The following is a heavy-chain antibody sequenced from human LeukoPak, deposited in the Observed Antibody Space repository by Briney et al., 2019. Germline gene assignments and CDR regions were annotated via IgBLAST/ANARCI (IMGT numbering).Heavy chain of an antibody. V-gene: IGHV4-34*01. J-gene: IGHJ4*02. Sequence: SETLSLTCAVYGGSFSGYYWSWIRQPPGKGLEWIGEINHSESTNYNPSLKSRVTISVDTSKNQFSLKLSSVTAADTAVYYCARVRFGVGHYFDYWGQGTLVTVSS. CDR3: ARVRFGVGHYFDY. CDR1: GGSFSGYY. CDR2: INHSEST. D-gene: IGHD3-10*01.